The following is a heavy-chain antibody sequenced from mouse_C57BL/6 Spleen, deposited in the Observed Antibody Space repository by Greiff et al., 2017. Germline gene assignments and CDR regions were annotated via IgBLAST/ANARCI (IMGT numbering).Heavy chain of an antibody. D-gene: IGHD2-4*01. J-gene: IGHJ3*01. V-gene: IGHV1-80*01. CDR1: GYAFSSYW. CDR2: IYPGDGDP. CDR3: ASRIYYEGFAY. Sequence: QVQLQQSGAELVKPGASVKISCKASGYAFSSYWMNWVKQRPGKGLEWIGQIYPGDGDPNYNGKFKGKATLTADKSSSTAYMQLSSLTSEDSAVYFCASRIYYEGFAYWGQGTLVTVSA.